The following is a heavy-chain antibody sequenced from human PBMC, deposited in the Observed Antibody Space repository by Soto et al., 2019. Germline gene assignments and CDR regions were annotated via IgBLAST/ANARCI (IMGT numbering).Heavy chain of an antibody. J-gene: IGHJ3*02. D-gene: IGHD3-22*01. CDR1: GYTFTSYG. Sequence: ASVKVSCKASGYTFTSYGISWVRQAPGQGLEWMGWISAYNGNTNYAQKLQGRVTMTTDTSTSTAYMELRSLRSDDTAVYYCASSSFYYDSSGFPHDAFDIWGRGTMVTGSS. V-gene: IGHV1-18*01. CDR3: ASSSFYYDSSGFPHDAFDI. CDR2: ISAYNGNT.